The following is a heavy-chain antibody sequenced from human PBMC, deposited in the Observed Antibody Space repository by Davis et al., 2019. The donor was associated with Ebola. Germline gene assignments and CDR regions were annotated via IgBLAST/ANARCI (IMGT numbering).Heavy chain of an antibody. J-gene: IGHJ4*02. D-gene: IGHD4-11*01. CDR3: AKDIAPVYSNYDYFDY. Sequence: SLKISCAASGFTFDDYAMHWVRHAPGKGLEWVSGISWNSGSIGYADSVKGRFTISRDNAKNSLYLQMNSLRAEDTALYYCAKDIAPVYSNYDYFDYWGQRTLVTVSS. CDR2: ISWNSGSI. CDR1: GFTFDDYA. V-gene: IGHV3-9*01.